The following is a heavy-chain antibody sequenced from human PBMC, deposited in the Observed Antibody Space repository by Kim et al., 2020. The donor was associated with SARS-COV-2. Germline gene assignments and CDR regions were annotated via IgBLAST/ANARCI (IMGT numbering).Heavy chain of an antibody. Sequence: SETLSLTCTVSGGSFSDSSYYWGWIRQPPGKGLEWIGSVYFSGSTYYNPSLKSRVTISIHMSKNQFSLRLSSLTAADTAIYYCAREGTTGANTFDYWGQGTLAIVSS. CDR1: GGSFSDSSYY. CDR2: VYFSGST. V-gene: IGHV4-39*07. D-gene: IGHD4-4*01. CDR3: AREGTTGANTFDY. J-gene: IGHJ4*02.